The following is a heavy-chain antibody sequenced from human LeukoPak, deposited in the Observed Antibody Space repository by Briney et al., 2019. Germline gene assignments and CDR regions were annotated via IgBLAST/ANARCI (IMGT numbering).Heavy chain of an antibody. CDR1: GGSISSYY. V-gene: IGHV4-59*01. J-gene: IGHJ4*02. CDR2: IYYSGST. Sequence: SETLSLTCTVSGGSISSYYWSWIRQPPGKGLEWIGYIYYSGSTNYNLSLKSRVTISVDASKNQFSLKLSSVTAADTAVYYCARSDPYFDYWGQGTLVTVSS. CDR3: ARSDPYFDY.